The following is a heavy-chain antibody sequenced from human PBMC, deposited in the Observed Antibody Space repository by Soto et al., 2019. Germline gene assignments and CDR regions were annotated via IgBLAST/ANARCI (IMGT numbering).Heavy chain of an antibody. D-gene: IGHD3-3*01. J-gene: IGHJ6*03. CDR2: MNPNSGNT. CDR3: ARAPTYYDFWSGYYSAYYYYYYMDV. Sequence: ASVKVSCKASGYTFTSYDINWVRQATGQGLEWMGWMNPNSGNTGYAQKFQGRVTMTRNTSISTAYMELSSLRSEDTAVYYCARAPTYYDFWSGYYSAYYYYYYMDVWGKGTTVTVSS. CDR1: GYTFTSYD. V-gene: IGHV1-8*01.